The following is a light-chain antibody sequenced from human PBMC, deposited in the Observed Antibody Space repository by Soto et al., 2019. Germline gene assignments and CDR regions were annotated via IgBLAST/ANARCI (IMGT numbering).Light chain of an antibody. CDR1: QSIISY. Sequence: DIQMTQSPSSLSASVGDRVTITCRASQSIISYLNWYQQKPGKAPKFLIFAASSLQSWVPSRFSGSGSGTDFTLTISSLQPEDFATYYCQQSYSSPWTFGQGTKVDI. V-gene: IGKV1-39*01. J-gene: IGKJ1*01. CDR3: QQSYSSPWT. CDR2: AAS.